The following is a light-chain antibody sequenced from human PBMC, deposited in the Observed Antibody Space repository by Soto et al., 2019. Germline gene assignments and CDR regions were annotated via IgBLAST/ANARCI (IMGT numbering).Light chain of an antibody. CDR2: AYN. V-gene: IGLV1-40*01. J-gene: IGLJ1*01. Sequence: QSVLTQPPSVSVAPGQRVTIACAGTSSNIGAGYDVHWYQQLPGTAPRLLIQAYNTRPSGVPDRFSGSKSGASASLDITGLQTDDEADYYCQSYDTSLSGYVFGFGTKVTV. CDR1: SSNIGAGYD. CDR3: QSYDTSLSGYV.